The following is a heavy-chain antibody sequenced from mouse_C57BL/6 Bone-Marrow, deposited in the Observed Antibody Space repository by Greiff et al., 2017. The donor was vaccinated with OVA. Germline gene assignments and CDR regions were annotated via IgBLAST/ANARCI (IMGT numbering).Heavy chain of an antibody. CDR3: TFYDYDWFAY. CDR2: IDPENGDT. D-gene: IGHD2-4*01. Sequence: EVQLQQSGAELARPGASVKLSCTASGFNIKDDYMHWVKQRPEQGLEWIGWIDPENGDTEYASKFQGKATITADTSSNTAYLQLSSLTSEDTAVYYCTFYDYDWFAYWGQGTLVTVSA. J-gene: IGHJ3*01. V-gene: IGHV14-4*01. CDR1: GFNIKDDY.